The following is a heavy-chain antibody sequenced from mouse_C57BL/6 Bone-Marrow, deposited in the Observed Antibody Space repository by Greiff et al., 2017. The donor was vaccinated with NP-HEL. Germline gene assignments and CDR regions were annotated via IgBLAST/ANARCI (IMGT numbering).Heavy chain of an antibody. V-gene: IGHV1-47*01. D-gene: IGHD1-1*01. CDR1: GYTFTTYP. Sequence: VQLQQSGAELVKPGASVKMSCKASGYTFTTYPIEWMKQNHGKSLEWIGNFHRYNDDTKYNEKFKGKATLTVEKASSTVYLDLSRLTADDSAVYYCARDYGSSYDHGYFDVWGTGTTVTVSS. J-gene: IGHJ1*03. CDR2: FHRYNDDT. CDR3: ARDYGSSYDHGYFDV.